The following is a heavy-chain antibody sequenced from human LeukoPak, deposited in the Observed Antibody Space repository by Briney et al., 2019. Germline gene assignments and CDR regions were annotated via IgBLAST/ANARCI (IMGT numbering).Heavy chain of an antibody. CDR2: IRQDGSEK. Sequence: GGSLRLSCAASGFTFSSYWMSWVRQAPGKGLEWVANIRQDGSEKYYVDSVKGRFTISRDNAKNSLYLQMNSLRAEDTAVYYCAREPFWSGYYSNLHFDYWGQGTLVTVSS. J-gene: IGHJ4*02. CDR3: AREPFWSGYYSNLHFDY. V-gene: IGHV3-7*01. CDR1: GFTFSSYW. D-gene: IGHD3-3*01.